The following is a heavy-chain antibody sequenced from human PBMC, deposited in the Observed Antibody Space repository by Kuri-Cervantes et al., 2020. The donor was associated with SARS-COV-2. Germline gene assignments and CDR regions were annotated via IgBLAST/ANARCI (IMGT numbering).Heavy chain of an antibody. V-gene: IGHV4-39*07. Sequence: SETLSLTCTVSGGSISSSSYYWGWIRQPPGKGLEWIGSIDYSGSTNYNPSLKSRVTISVDTSKNQFSLKLSSVTAADTAVYYCARDHFIAAERYFDYWGQGTLVTVSS. J-gene: IGHJ4*02. CDR2: IDYSGST. CDR1: GGSISSSSYY. D-gene: IGHD6-6*01. CDR3: ARDHFIAAERYFDY.